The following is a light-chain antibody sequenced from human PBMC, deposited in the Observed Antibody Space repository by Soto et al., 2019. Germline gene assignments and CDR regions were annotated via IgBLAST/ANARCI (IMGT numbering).Light chain of an antibody. Sequence: DIPMTQSPSTLSASVGDRVTITCRASKSISSWLAWYQQKPGKAPKLLIYKASSLESGVPSRFSGSGSGTQFTLTISSLQPDDFATYYCQQYNSYSTFGQGPKVEIK. CDR1: KSISSW. CDR2: KAS. V-gene: IGKV1-5*03. CDR3: QQYNSYST. J-gene: IGKJ1*01.